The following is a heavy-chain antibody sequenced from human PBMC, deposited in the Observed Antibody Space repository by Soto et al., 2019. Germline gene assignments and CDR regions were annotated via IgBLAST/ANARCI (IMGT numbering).Heavy chain of an antibody. J-gene: IGHJ3*01. D-gene: IGHD2-2*01. CDR1: GGSISTYY. Sequence: SETLSLTCTVSGGSISTYYWSWIRKPPGKGLEWNGYISYSGSTDYNPSLKSRVTISVHTSKNPFSLKLSTVTAADTPVYYCARRGTRYCSSNGYYDGASDAWGQGTKVTVSS. V-gene: IGHV4-59*08. CDR3: ARRGTRYCSSNGYYDGASDA. CDR2: ISYSGST.